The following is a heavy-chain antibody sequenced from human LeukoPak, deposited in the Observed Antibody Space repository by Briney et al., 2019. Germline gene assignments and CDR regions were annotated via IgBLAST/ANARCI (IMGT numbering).Heavy chain of an antibody. V-gene: IGHV3-30-3*01. D-gene: IGHD6-19*01. J-gene: IGHJ3*02. CDR1: GFTFSSYA. CDR2: ISYDGSNK. Sequence: GGSLRLSCAASGFTFSSYAMHWVRQAPGKGLEWVAVISYDGSNKYYADSVKGRFTISRDNPKNTLYLQMNSLRAEDTAVYFCAKATPDIGWSMAAFEIWGQGTMVAAS. CDR3: AKATPDIGWSMAAFEI.